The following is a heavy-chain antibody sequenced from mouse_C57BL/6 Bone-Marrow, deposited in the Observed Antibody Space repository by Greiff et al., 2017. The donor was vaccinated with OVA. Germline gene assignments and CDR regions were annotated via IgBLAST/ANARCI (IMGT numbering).Heavy chain of an antibody. CDR2: IDPENGDT. Sequence: VQLQQSGAELVTPGASVQLSCTASGFTFNVYYMHWVKQSPEQCLAWIGWIDPENGDTEYASQFQGKATITADTSSNTAYLQLSSLTSEDTAVYYCTTFSWFADWGQGTLVTVSA. V-gene: IGHV14-4*01. CDR3: TTFSWFAD. CDR1: GFTFNVYY. J-gene: IGHJ3*01.